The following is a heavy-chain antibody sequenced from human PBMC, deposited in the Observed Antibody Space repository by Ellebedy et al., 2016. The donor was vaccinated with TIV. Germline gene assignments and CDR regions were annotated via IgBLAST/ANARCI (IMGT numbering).Heavy chain of an antibody. J-gene: IGHJ4*02. V-gene: IGHV3-53*01. CDR3: AGSTTITTMPY. CDR1: EFTVSSNF. CDR2: IHSGGST. D-gene: IGHD4-11*01. Sequence: GESLKISCAASEFTVSSNFMSWVRQAPGKRLEWVSVIHSGGSTYHTDSVKGRFTTSSDNSKNTLYLHMTSLRAEDTAVYYCAGSTTITTMPYWGQGTLVTVSS.